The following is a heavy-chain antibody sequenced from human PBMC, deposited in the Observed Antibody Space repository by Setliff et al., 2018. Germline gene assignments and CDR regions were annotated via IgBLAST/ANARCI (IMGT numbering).Heavy chain of an antibody. D-gene: IGHD4-17*01. J-gene: IGHJ3*02. Sequence: PSATLSLTCAVYGGSFSGYYWSWLRQPPGKGLEWIGEVNHSGSTNYNPSLKSRVTISVDTPKNQFSLKLSSVTAADTAVYYCARLSRMTTKRDDAFDIWGQGTMVTVSS. CDR2: VNHSGST. V-gene: IGHV4-34*01. CDR1: GGSFSGYY. CDR3: ARLSRMTTKRDDAFDI.